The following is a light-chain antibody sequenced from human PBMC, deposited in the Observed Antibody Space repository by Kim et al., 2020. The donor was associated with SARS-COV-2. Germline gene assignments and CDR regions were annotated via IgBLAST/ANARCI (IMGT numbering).Light chain of an antibody. CDR1: SSDVGGYNY. CDR2: EVS. Sequence: QSVTIACTGTSSDVGGYNYVSWYQQHPGKAPKVMIYEVSKRPSGVPDRFSGSKSGNTASLTVSGLQAEDEADYYCSSYAGSNNRVFGTGTKVTVL. J-gene: IGLJ1*01. V-gene: IGLV2-8*01. CDR3: SSYAGSNNRV.